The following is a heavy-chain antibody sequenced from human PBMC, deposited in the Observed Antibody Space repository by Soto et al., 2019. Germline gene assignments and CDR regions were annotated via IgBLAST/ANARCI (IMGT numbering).Heavy chain of an antibody. CDR1: GFTFSDYY. J-gene: IGHJ2*01. V-gene: IGHV3-11*05. Sequence: QVQLVESGGGLVKPGGSLRLSCAASGFTFSDYYMSWIRQAPGKGLAWVSYIISSSSYTNYADSGKGRFTITRDNAKNTQYLQINSLRAEDTAVYYCARTIAAAGGRRYFDLLGRGTLVTVSS. CDR2: IISSSSYT. CDR3: ARTIAAAGGRRYFDL. D-gene: IGHD6-13*01.